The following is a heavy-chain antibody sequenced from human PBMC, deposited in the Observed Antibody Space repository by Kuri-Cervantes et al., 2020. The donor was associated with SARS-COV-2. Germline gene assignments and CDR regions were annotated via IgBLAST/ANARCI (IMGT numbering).Heavy chain of an antibody. V-gene: IGHV3-23*01. D-gene: IGHD5-18*01. CDR1: GFTFDDYA. J-gene: IGHJ5*02. Sequence: GGSLRLSCAASGFTFDDYAMHWVRQAPGKGLEWVSGISGSGGSTYYADSVKGRFTISRDNSKNTLYLQMNSLRAEDTAVYYCAKDVDTAMVTWFDPWGQGTLVTVSS. CDR2: ISGSGGST. CDR3: AKDVDTAMVTWFDP.